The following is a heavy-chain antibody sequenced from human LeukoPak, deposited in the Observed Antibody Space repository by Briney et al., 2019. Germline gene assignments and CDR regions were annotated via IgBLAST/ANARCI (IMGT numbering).Heavy chain of an antibody. D-gene: IGHD1-26*01. V-gene: IGHV1-18*01. CDR3: ARRVGATDY. CDR2: ISAYNGNS. J-gene: IGHJ4*02. Sequence: ASVKVSCKASGYTFTSYVISSVRQAPGQGLEWMGWISAYNGNSHYAQTLQGRVTMTTDTSTSTSYMELRSLRSDDTAVYYCARRVGATDYWGQGTLVTVSS. CDR1: GYTFTSYV.